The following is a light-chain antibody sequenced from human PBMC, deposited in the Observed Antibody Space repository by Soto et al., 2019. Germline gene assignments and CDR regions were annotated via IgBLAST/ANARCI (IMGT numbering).Light chain of an antibody. CDR2: GTD. CDR1: SSNIGINT. V-gene: IGLV1-44*01. Sequence: QSVLTQPPSASGTPGQRVTISCSGSSSNIGINTVNWYQHLPGTAPQLLIYGTDQRPSGVPDRFSGSKSGNTASLAVSGLQAEDEADYYCSSYAGSNTPYVFGTGTKVTVL. J-gene: IGLJ1*01. CDR3: SSYAGSNTPYV.